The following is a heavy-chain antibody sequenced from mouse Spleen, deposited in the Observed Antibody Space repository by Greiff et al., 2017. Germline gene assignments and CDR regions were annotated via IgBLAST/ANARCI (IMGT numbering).Heavy chain of an antibody. Sequence: VQLKESGGDLVKPGGSLKLSCAASGFTFSSYGMSWVRQTPDKRLEWVATISSGGSYTYYPDSVKGRFTISRDNAKNTLYLQMSSLKSEDTAMYYCARRKYGNYDWYFDVWGAGTTVTVSS. D-gene: IGHD2-10*02. CDR3: ARRKYGNYDWYFDV. V-gene: IGHV5-6*01. CDR1: GFTFSSYG. CDR2: ISSGGSYT. J-gene: IGHJ1*01.